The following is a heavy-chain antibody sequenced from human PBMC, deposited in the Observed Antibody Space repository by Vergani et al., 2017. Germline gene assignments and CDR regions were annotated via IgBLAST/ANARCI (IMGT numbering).Heavy chain of an antibody. J-gene: IGHJ4*02. CDR2: ISWNSGSI. Sequence: EVQLVESGRGLVQPGRSLRLSCAASGFTFDDYAMHWVRQAPGKGLEWVSGISWNSGSIGYADSVKGGFTISRDNAKNSLYLQMNSLRAEDTALYYCGEDLRYSSSCFDYWGQGTLVTVSS. CDR3: GEDLRYSSSCFDY. V-gene: IGHV3-9*01. CDR1: GFTFDDYA. D-gene: IGHD6-6*01.